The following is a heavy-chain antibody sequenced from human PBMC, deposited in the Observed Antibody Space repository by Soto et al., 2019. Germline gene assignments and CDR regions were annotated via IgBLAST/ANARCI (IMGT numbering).Heavy chain of an antibody. V-gene: IGHV3-48*03. J-gene: IGHJ4*02. CDR1: GFTFSSYE. CDR3: ARDRDYYDSSGYCDY. CDR2: ISSSGSTI. Sequence: GGSLRLSCAASGFTFSSYEMNWVRQAPGKGLEWVSYISSSGSTIYYADSVKGRFTISRDNAKNSLYLQMNSLRGEDTAVYYCARDRDYYDSSGYCDYWGQGTLVTVSS. D-gene: IGHD3-22*01.